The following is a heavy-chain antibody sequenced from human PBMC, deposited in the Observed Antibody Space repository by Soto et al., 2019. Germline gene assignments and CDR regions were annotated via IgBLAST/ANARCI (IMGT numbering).Heavy chain of an antibody. Sequence: GGSVKVYFKVSGYPLTELSMHWVRRAPGKGLEWMGGFDPEDGETNYAQKFQGRVTMTEDTSTDTAYMELSSLRSEDTALYYCATNKAYYDFWSGYALYGMDVWGQGTPVTVSS. CDR1: GYPLTELS. CDR3: ATNKAYYDFWSGYALYGMDV. D-gene: IGHD3-3*01. CDR2: FDPEDGET. V-gene: IGHV1-24*01. J-gene: IGHJ6*01.